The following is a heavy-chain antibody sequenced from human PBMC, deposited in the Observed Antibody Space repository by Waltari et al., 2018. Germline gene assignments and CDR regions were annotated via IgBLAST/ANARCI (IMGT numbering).Heavy chain of an antibody. CDR1: GFRFTPAW. J-gene: IGHJ4*01. Sequence: EVQMVESGGGSMKPGDSLRLSCVASGFRFTPAWLTWVRQAPGKGLEWVGLITSKSDGATTDYAAPVKGRFSISREDSQNMVFLQMNSLRTEDTAVYFCTTLDAPWGGWGHGTLVTVSS. V-gene: IGHV3-15*01. CDR2: ITSKSDGATT. D-gene: IGHD7-27*01. CDR3: TTLDAPWGG.